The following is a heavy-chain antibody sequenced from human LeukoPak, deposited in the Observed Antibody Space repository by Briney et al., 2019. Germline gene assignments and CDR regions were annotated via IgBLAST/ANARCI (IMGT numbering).Heavy chain of an antibody. Sequence: GASVKVSCKASGYTFTSYAMNWVRQAPGQGLEWMGWINTNTGSPTYAQGFTGRFVFSLDTSVSTAYLQISSLKAEDTAVYYCARDQKDLVRGIQTDYYYYYYYMDVWGKGTTVTVSS. V-gene: IGHV7-4-1*02. CDR3: ARDQKDLVRGIQTDYYYYYYYMDV. D-gene: IGHD3-10*01. CDR2: INTNTGSP. CDR1: GYTFTSYA. J-gene: IGHJ6*03.